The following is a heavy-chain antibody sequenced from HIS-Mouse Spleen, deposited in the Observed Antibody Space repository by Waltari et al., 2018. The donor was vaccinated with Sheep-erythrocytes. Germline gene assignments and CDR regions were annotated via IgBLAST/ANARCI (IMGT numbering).Heavy chain of an antibody. Sequence: EVHLVESGGGLIQPGGSLILSCAASGFTVSSNYMSWVRQAPGKGLEWVSVIYSGGSTYYADSVKGRFTISRDNSKNTLYLQMNSLRAEDTAVYYCARASSGWFRGFDYWGQGTLVTVSS. V-gene: IGHV3-53*01. D-gene: IGHD6-19*01. CDR3: ARASSGWFRGFDY. J-gene: IGHJ4*02. CDR1: GFTVSSNY. CDR2: IYSGGST.